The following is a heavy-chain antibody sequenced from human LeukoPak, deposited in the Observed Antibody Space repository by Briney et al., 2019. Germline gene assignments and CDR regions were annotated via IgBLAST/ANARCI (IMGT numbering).Heavy chain of an antibody. J-gene: IGHJ6*03. Sequence: ASVKVSCKASGYTFTSYGISWVRQAPGQGLEWMGWISAYNGNTNYAQKLQGRVTMTTDTSTSTAYMELRSLRSDDTAVYYCARGPTAQGGPSYYYYMDVWGKGTTVTVSS. CDR2: ISAYNGNT. V-gene: IGHV1-18*01. CDR1: GYTFTSYG. D-gene: IGHD3-16*01. CDR3: ARGPTAQGGPSYYYYMDV.